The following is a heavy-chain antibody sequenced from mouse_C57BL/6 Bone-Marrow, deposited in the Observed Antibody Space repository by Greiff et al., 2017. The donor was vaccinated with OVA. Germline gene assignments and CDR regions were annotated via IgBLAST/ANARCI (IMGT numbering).Heavy chain of an antibody. CDR1: GYTFTSYG. D-gene: IGHD2-1*01. V-gene: IGHV1-81*01. CDR2: IYTRSGNT. Sequence: QVQLQQSGAELARPGASVKLSCKASGYTFTSYGISWVKQRTGQGLEWIGEIYTRSGNTYYNEKFKGKATLTADKSSISAYMELRSLTSAYSSVYFCASWEVYSCNPFDYWCQGTTLTVSS. CDR3: ASWEVYSCNPFDY. J-gene: IGHJ2*01.